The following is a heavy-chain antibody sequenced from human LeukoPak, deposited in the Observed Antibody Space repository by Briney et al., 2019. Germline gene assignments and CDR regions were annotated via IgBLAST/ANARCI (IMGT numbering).Heavy chain of an antibody. CDR1: GFTFSSYA. CDR3: AIKSSSWYGSMD. D-gene: IGHD6-13*01. Sequence: TGGSLRLSCAASGFTFSSYAMSWVRQAPGKGLEWVSAISGSGGSTYYADSVKGRFTISRDNSKNTLYLQMNSLRAEDTAVYYCAIKSSSWYGSMDWGQGTLVTVSS. CDR2: ISGSGGST. J-gene: IGHJ4*02. V-gene: IGHV3-23*01.